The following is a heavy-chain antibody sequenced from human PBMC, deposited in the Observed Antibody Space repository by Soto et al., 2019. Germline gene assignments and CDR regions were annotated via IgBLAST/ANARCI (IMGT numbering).Heavy chain of an antibody. Sequence: GGSLRLSCAASGFTFNNAWMSWVRQAPGKGLEWVGRIKSKSDGGTTDYAAPVKGRFTISRDDSKNTLYLQMNSLKTEDTAVYYCTTRNIAHPGYYYDSSGYSDWGQGTLVTVSS. D-gene: IGHD3-22*01. CDR1: GFTFNNAW. CDR3: TTRNIAHPGYYYDSSGYSD. V-gene: IGHV3-15*01. CDR2: IKSKSDGGTT. J-gene: IGHJ4*02.